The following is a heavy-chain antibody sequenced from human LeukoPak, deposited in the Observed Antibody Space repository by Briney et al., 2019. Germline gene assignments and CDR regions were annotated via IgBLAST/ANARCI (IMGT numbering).Heavy chain of an antibody. Sequence: ASVKVSCKASGYTFTSYDINWVRQATGQGLEWMGWMNPNSGNTGYAQKFQGRVTMTRNTSISTAYMELSSLRSEDTAVYYCARVMDSAMVDFDYWGQGTLVTVSS. CDR1: GYTFTSYD. CDR2: MNPNSGNT. D-gene: IGHD5-18*01. V-gene: IGHV1-8*01. J-gene: IGHJ4*02. CDR3: ARVMDSAMVDFDY.